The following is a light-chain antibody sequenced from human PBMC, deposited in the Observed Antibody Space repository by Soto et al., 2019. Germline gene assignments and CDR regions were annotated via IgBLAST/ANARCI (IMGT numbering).Light chain of an antibody. V-gene: IGKV3-20*01. CDR2: AVS. CDR3: QQYGSSPRYS. J-gene: IGKJ2*03. Sequence: DIVLTQSPGTLSLSPGERATLSCRASQSVDSRYLAWYQQKPGQAPRLLIYAVSSRATGIPDRFSGSGSGTDFTRTISRLEPEDFAEYYCQQYGSSPRYSFGQGTKLEIK. CDR1: QSVDSRY.